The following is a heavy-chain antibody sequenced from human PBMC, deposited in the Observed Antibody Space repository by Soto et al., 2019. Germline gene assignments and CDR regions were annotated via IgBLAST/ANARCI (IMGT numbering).Heavy chain of an antibody. Sequence: PSETLSLTCTVSGGSISSSSYYWGWIRQPPGKGLEWIGSIYYSGSTYYNPSLKSRVTISVDTSKNQFSLKLSSVTAADTAVYYCARLKGYSSGWYGEHYYYYYGMDVWGQGTTVTVSS. CDR1: GGSISSSSYY. J-gene: IGHJ6*02. V-gene: IGHV4-39*01. D-gene: IGHD6-19*01. CDR3: ARLKGYSSGWYGEHYYYYYGMDV. CDR2: IYYSGST.